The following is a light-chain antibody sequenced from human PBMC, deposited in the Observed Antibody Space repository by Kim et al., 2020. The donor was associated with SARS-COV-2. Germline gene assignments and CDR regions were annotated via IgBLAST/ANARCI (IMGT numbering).Light chain of an antibody. V-gene: IGLV7-46*01. J-gene: IGLJ3*02. Sequence: QAVVTQEPSLTVSPGGTVTLTCGSSTGAVTSDHFSYWFQQKPDQAPRTLIYDTTNKFSRTPARFSGSLLGGKAALTLSGAQPEDEADYYCLLAYNGARVFGGGTQLTVL. CDR2: DTT. CDR3: LLAYNGARV. CDR1: TGAVTSDHF.